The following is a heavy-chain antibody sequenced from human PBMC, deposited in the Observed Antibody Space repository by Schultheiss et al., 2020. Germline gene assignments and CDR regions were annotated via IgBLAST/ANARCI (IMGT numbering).Heavy chain of an antibody. J-gene: IGHJ5*02. Sequence: WGSLRLSCAASGFTFSSYSMNWVRQAPGKGLEWVSYISSSSSTIYYADSVKGRFTISRDNAKNSLYLQMNSLRDEDTAVYYCARDGSSGWYEVNWFDPWGQGTLVNVSS. CDR1: GFTFSSYS. CDR3: ARDGSSGWYEVNWFDP. D-gene: IGHD6-19*01. CDR2: ISSSSSTI. V-gene: IGHV3-48*02.